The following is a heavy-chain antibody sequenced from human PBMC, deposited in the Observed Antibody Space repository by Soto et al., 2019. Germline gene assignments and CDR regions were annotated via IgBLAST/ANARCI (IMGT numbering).Heavy chain of an antibody. J-gene: IGHJ4*02. V-gene: IGHV5-51*01. CDR2: IYPGDSDT. Sequence: PGESLKISCKASGYIFTSYWIGWVRQRRGKGLEWMGIIYPGDSDTIYSPSFQGQVTISADKSISTAYLQWNSLKASDTAMYYCARPPYSASYYYFDQWGQGTPVTVSS. CDR3: ARPPYSASYYYFDQ. CDR1: GYIFTSYW. D-gene: IGHD1-26*01.